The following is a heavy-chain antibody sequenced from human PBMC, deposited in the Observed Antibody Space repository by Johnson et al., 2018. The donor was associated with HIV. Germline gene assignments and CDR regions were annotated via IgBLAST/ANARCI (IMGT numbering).Heavy chain of an antibody. Sequence: QVQLVESGGGVVQPGGSLRLSCAASGFTFSDYYMTWIRQAPGKGLEWVSYISSRSGITIYYADSVRGRFTISRDNAKNSLYLQMNSLRAEDTAVFYCARDRALSHPGGAFDIWGRGTVVTVSS. CDR3: ARDRALSHPGGAFDI. CDR2: ISSRSGITI. CDR1: GFTFSDYY. D-gene: IGHD2/OR15-2a*01. V-gene: IGHV3-11*04. J-gene: IGHJ3*02.